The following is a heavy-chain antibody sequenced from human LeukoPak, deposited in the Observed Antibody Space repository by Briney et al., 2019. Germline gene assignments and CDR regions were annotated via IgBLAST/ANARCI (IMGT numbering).Heavy chain of an antibody. J-gene: IGHJ4*02. CDR1: GLTFSSHW. V-gene: IGHV3-74*01. CDR2: ITNDGSST. D-gene: IGHD6-13*01. Sequence: GGSLRLSCAASGLTFSSHWMHWVRQAPGKGLVWVSRITNDGSSTTYADSVKGRFTISRDNAKNMLYLQVNSLRAEDTAVYYCAKGAAAGLSAWGYFDYWGQGTLVTVSS. CDR3: AKGAAAGLSAWGYFDY.